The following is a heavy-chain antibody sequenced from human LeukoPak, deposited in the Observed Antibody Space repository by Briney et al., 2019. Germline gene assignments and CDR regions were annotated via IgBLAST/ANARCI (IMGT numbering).Heavy chain of an antibody. Sequence: GGSLRLSCAASGFTFSSYGMHWVRRAPGKGLEWVAFIRYDGSNKYYADSVKGRFTISRDNPKNTLYLQMNSLRAEDTAVYYCAKDLDCSSTSCYYYYYYYMDVWGKGTTVTVSS. CDR1: GFTFSSYG. D-gene: IGHD2-2*01. J-gene: IGHJ6*03. V-gene: IGHV3-30*02. CDR2: IRYDGSNK. CDR3: AKDLDCSSTSCYYYYYYYMDV.